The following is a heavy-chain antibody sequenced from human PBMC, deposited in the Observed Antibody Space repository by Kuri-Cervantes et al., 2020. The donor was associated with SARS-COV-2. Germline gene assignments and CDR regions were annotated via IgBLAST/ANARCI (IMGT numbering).Heavy chain of an antibody. J-gene: IGHJ5*02. CDR2: ISTGGSTI. Sequence: GESLKISCAASGFTFSDYYMSWIRQAPGKGLEWVSYISTGGSTIYYADSVKGRFTISRDNAKNSLYLQMNSLRAEDTAVYYCARDFGYGDNNWFAPWGQGTLVTVSS. D-gene: IGHD4-17*01. CDR3: ARDFGYGDNNWFAP. CDR1: GFTFSDYY. V-gene: IGHV3-11*04.